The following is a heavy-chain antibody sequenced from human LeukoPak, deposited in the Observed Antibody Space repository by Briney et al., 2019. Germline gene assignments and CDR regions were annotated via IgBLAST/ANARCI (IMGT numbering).Heavy chain of an antibody. V-gene: IGHV3-30*02. CDR1: GFTFSSYG. CDR2: IRYDGSNK. Sequence: PGGSLRLSCAASGFTFSSYGMHWVRQAPGKGLEWVAFIRYDGSNKYYADSVKGRFTISRDNSKNTLYPQMNSLRAEDTAVYYCATLGDSSGWIRDYWGQGTLVTVSS. D-gene: IGHD6-19*01. CDR3: ATLGDSSGWIRDY. J-gene: IGHJ4*02.